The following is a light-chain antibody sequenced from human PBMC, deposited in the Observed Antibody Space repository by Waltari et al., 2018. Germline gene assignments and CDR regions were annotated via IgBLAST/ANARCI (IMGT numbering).Light chain of an antibody. V-gene: IGLV2-11*01. CDR2: DVS. CDR1: TVDNRGFNS. J-gene: IGLJ2*01. Sequence: QSALPQPRSVSGSPGHSLALSVTATTVDNRGFNSFPWYQHYPGKDPTLIIFDVSHRPSGVPNRFSGSKSGNTASLTISGLQAEDEADYYCSSHTGGYIFDVLFGGGTKLTVL. CDR3: SSHTGGYIFDVL.